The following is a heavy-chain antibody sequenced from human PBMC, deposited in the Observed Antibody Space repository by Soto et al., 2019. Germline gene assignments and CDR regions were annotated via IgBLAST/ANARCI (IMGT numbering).Heavy chain of an antibody. V-gene: IGHV3-64*01. CDR2: ISSNGGST. D-gene: IGHD3-10*01. CDR3: ARQGRAVSSYYFDY. Sequence: EVQLVDSGGGLVQPGGSLRLSCAASGFTFSSYAMHWVRQAPGKGLEYVSAISSNGGSTYYANSVKGRFTISRDNSKNTLYLQMGSLRAEDMAVYYYARQGRAVSSYYFDYWGQGTLVTVSS. CDR1: GFTFSSYA. J-gene: IGHJ4*02.